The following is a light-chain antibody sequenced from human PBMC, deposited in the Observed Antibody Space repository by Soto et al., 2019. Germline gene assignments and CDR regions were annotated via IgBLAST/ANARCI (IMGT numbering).Light chain of an antibody. V-gene: IGKV3-15*01. J-gene: IGKJ4*01. Sequence: EVVMTQSPATVSVSPGEGVTLSCRASQTISNDGAWYQQKHGQSPRLLIYGASTRSTGFPARFSGGGSWTEFNLVISGLQSEEFASYYYHQNKKRPPVIFGGGNKVELK. CDR1: QTISND. CDR2: GAS. CDR3: HQNKKRPPVI.